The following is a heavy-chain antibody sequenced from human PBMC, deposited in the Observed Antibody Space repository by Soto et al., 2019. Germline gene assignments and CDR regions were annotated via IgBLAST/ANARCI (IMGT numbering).Heavy chain of an antibody. V-gene: IGHV3-23*01. CDR1: GFTFSSYA. Sequence: GGSLRLSCAASGFTFSSYAMSWVRQAPGKGLEWVTAINGGITTYYADSVKGRFTISRDNSKNTLYLQMNSLRAEDTAVYYCAKDKDWSGVYGMDVWGQGTRVTVSS. CDR2: INGGITT. D-gene: IGHD3-3*01. J-gene: IGHJ6*02. CDR3: AKDKDWSGVYGMDV.